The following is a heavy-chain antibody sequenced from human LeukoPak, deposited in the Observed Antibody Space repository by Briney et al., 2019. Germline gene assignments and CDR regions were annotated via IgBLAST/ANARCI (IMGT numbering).Heavy chain of an antibody. CDR2: IIPIFGTA. J-gene: IGHJ6*02. Sequence: ASVKVSFTASGGTFSSYAISWVRQAPGQGLEWMGGIIPIFGTANYAQKFQGRVTITADESTSTAYMELSSLRSEDTAVYYCASGSGSQYYYYGMDVWGQGTTVTVSS. CDR1: GGTFSSYA. CDR3: ASGSGSQYYYYGMDV. V-gene: IGHV1-69*13. D-gene: IGHD3-10*01.